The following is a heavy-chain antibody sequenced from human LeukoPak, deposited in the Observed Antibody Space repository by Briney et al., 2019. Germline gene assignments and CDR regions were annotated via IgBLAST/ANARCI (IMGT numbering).Heavy chain of an antibody. V-gene: IGHV4-39*01. CDR1: GVSIRSSIFY. D-gene: IGHD1-26*01. Sequence: SETLSLTCSVSGVSIRSSIFYWGWIRQPPGKGLEWIGSIYYSGSTYYRPSLKSRVTMSVDTSKNQFSLRLSSVTAADTAVYYCARGLRWDLTISGTSTFDYWGQGSLVTVSS. J-gene: IGHJ4*02. CDR2: IYYSGST. CDR3: ARGLRWDLTISGTSTFDY.